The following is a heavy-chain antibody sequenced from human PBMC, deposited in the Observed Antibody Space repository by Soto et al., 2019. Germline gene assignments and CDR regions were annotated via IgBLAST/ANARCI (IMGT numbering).Heavy chain of an antibody. D-gene: IGHD6-19*01. CDR3: ARDPGIAVAGTIYGYYYGMDF. CDR2: IIPIFGTA. Sequence: GASVKVSCKASGGTFSSYAISWVRQAPGQGLEWMGGIIPIFGTANYAQKFQGRVTITADESTSTAYMGLSSLRSEDTAVYYCARDPGIAVAGTIYGYYYGMDFWGQGTKVTVSS. V-gene: IGHV1-69*13. J-gene: IGHJ6*02. CDR1: GGTFSSYA.